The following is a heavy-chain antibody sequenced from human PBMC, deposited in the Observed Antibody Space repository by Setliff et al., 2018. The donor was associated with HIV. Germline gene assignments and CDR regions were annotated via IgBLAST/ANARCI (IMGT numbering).Heavy chain of an antibody. CDR1: GYTFSTYD. CDR3: ASSTVTVFGVVPYYFDY. J-gene: IGHJ4*02. D-gene: IGHD3-3*01. V-gene: IGHV1-18*01. CDR2: ISTYNGDT. Sequence: ASVKVSCKASGYTFSTYDVSWVRQAPGQGLEWMGWISTYNGDTKYAQKFQSRVTITRDTSARKAYMELSSLRSEDTVVYYCASSTVTVFGVVPYYFDYWGQGTLVTVSS.